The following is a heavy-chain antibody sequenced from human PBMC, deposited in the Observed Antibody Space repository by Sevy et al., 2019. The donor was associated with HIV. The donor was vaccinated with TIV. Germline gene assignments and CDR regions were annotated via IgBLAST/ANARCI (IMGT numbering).Heavy chain of an antibody. CDR3: ARDSIPLVQGIIITPYYYGMDV. D-gene: IGHD3-10*01. V-gene: IGHV1-18*04. J-gene: IGHJ6*02. CDR1: GYTFNTFG. CDR2: ISAYDGNT. Sequence: ASVKVSCKTSGYTFNTFGINWVRQAPGQGLQWVGWISAYDGNTKFLQNLQGRVSMTTETSTSTVYMELKNLRSDDTAVYYCARDSIPLVQGIIITPYYYGMDVWGQGTTVTVSS.